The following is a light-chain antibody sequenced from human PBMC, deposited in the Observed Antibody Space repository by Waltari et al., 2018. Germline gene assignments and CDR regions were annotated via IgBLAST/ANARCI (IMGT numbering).Light chain of an antibody. CDR3: QQRVSWPVT. CDR1: QAVSNY. V-gene: IGKV3-11*01. J-gene: IGKJ2*01. CDR2: DAS. Sequence: EIVLTQSPVTLSVSPGETATLSCRASQAVSNYLGWYQQKPGQPPRLLINDASNRAPGVPARFSGSGSGTDFTLTISSLEPEDFGVYYCQQRVSWPVTFGQGTKLEIK.